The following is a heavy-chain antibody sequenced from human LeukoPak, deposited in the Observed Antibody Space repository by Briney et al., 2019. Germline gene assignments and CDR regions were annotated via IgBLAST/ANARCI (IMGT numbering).Heavy chain of an antibody. V-gene: IGHV4-59*12. CDR3: ARTAMVRESFDY. J-gene: IGHJ4*02. CDR1: GGSISSYY. CDR2: IYYSGST. D-gene: IGHD5-18*01. Sequence: SETLSLTCTVSGGSISSYYWSWIRQPPGKGLEWIGYIYYSGSTNYNPSLKSRVTISVDTSKNQFSLKLSSVTAADTAVYYCARTAMVRESFDYWGQGTLVTVSS.